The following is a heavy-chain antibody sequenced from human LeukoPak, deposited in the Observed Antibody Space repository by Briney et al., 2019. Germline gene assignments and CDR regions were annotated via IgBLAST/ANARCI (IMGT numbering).Heavy chain of an antibody. CDR2: IIPIFGTA. Sequence: ASVKVSCKASGGTFSSYAISWVRQAPGQGLEWMGGIIPIFGTANYAQKFQGRATITADESTSTAYMELSSLRSEDTAVYYCARDGRGGLRYFDWLPNYWGQGTLVTVSS. D-gene: IGHD3-9*01. J-gene: IGHJ4*02. CDR3: ARDGRGGLRYFDWLPNY. V-gene: IGHV1-69*13. CDR1: GGTFSSYA.